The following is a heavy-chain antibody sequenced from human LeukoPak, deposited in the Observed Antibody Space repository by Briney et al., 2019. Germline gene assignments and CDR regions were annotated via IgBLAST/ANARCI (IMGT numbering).Heavy chain of an antibody. J-gene: IGHJ4*02. D-gene: IGHD6-19*01. CDR3: ARQRGTGWYDY. CDR1: GYSFATYW. CDR2: IYPGDSNT. V-gene: IGHV5-51*01. Sequence: GESLKISCQGSGYSFATYWIAWVRQMPGEGLEWMGIIYPGDSNTTYSPSFQGQVTISADRSATSAYLQWTSLKASVTAIYYCARQRGTGWYDYWGQGTLVTVSS.